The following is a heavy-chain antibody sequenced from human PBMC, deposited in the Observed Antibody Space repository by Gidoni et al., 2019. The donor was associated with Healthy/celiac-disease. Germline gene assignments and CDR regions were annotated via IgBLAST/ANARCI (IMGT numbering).Heavy chain of an antibody. D-gene: IGHD4-17*01. V-gene: IGHV1-69*06. CDR3: AGLTTSDYYYYGMDV. CDR2: IIPIFGTA. CDR1: GGTVSSYA. Sequence: GQLMQSGAEAQKPGSSVKVSCTASGGTVSSYAISWVRQAPGQGLEWMGGIIPIFGTANYAQKFQGRVTITAAKSTSTAYMELSSLRSEDTAVYYCAGLTTSDYYYYGMDVWGQGTTVTVSS. J-gene: IGHJ6*02.